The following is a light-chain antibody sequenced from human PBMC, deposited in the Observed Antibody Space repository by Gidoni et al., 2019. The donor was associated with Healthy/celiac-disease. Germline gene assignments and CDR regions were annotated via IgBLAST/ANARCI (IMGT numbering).Light chain of an antibody. CDR3: QSYDSSIV. J-gene: IGLJ3*02. CDR1: RGSIASNY. CDR2: EDN. V-gene: IGLV6-57*03. Sequence: SVSESPGKTVTISCTRSRGSIASNYVQWYQQRPGSAPTTVIYEDNQRPSGVPDRFSGSIDSSSNSASLTISGLKTEDEADYYCQSYDSSIVFGGGTKLTVL.